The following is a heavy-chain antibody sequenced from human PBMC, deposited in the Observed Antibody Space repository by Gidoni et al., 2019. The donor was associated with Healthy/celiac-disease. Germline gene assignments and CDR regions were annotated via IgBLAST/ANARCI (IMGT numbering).Heavy chain of an antibody. CDR2: IWYDGSNK. D-gene: IGHD1-26*01. J-gene: IGHJ6*02. CDR1: GFTFSSYG. CDR3: ARDLWRGAVGGYYNTLPGSMDV. V-gene: IGHV3-33*01. Sequence: QVQLVESGGGGVQPGRSLRLSCAAAGFTFSSYGMHWVRQAPGQGLEWVAVIWYDGSNKYYADSVKGRFTISRDNSKNTLYLQMNSLRAEDTAVYYCARDLWRGAVGGYYNTLPGSMDVWGQGTTVTVSS.